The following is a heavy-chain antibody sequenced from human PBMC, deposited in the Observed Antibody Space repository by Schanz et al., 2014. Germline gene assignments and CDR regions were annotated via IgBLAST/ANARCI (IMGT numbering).Heavy chain of an antibody. Sequence: HVQLVESGGGVVQPGGSLRLSCAASGFTFSNYGMHWVRQAPGKGLEWVAVISYDGSDKFYADSVKGRFTISRDNSNNTLSLQMNSLRNEDTAVYYCAKDRGGDYEVSYYYGMDVWGQGTTVTVSS. CDR3: AKDRGGDYEVSYYYGMDV. V-gene: IGHV3-30*18. CDR1: GFTFSNYG. D-gene: IGHD4-17*01. J-gene: IGHJ6*02. CDR2: ISYDGSDK.